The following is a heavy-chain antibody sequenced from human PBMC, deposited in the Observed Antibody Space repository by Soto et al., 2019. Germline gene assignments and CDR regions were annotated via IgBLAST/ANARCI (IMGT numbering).Heavy chain of an antibody. D-gene: IGHD3-3*01. CDR1: GGSFSGCD. V-gene: IGHV4-34*01. CDR3: ARPADFWSGYSPDNWFDP. CDR2: INHSGST. Sequence: SETLSLTCAVYGGSFSGCDWSWIRQPPGKGLEWIGEINHSGSTNYNPSLKSRVTISVDTSKNQFSLKLSSVTAADTAVYYCARPADFWSGYSPDNWFDPWGQGTLVTVSS. J-gene: IGHJ5*02.